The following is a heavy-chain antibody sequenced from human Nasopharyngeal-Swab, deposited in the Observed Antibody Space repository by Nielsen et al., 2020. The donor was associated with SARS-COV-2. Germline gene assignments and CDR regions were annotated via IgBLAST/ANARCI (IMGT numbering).Heavy chain of an antibody. CDR2: IGTAGDT. D-gene: IGHD3-10*01. J-gene: IGHJ3*02. Sequence: GGSLRPSCAASGFSFRSYDMHWVRQATGKGLEWVSAIGTAGDTYQPGSVKGRFTISRENAKNSLYLQMNGLRAGDTAVYYCAREGRWFGGGGAFDIWGQGTMVTVSS. CDR1: GFSFRSYD. CDR3: AREGRWFGGGGAFDI. V-gene: IGHV3-13*01.